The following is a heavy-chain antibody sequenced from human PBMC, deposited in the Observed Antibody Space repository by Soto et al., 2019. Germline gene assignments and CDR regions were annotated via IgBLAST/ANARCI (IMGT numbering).Heavy chain of an antibody. V-gene: IGHV2-26*01. CDR2: IFSNDEK. D-gene: IGHD6-13*01. CDR3: ARTPGWGSSWWDDAFDI. Sequence: QVTLKESGPVLVKPTETLTLTCTVSGFSLSNARMGVSWIRQPPGKALEWLAHIFSNDEKSYSTSLKSRLTIHKDTSKSQVVLTMTNMDPVDTATYYCARTPGWGSSWWDDAFDIWGQGTMVTVSS. J-gene: IGHJ3*02. CDR1: GFSLSNARMG.